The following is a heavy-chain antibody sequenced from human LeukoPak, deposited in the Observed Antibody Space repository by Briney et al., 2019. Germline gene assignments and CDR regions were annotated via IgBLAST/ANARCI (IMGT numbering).Heavy chain of an antibody. Sequence: GGSLRLSCAASGFTFSSYSMNWVRQAPGKGLEWVSSISSSSSYIYYADSVKGRFTISRDNSKNTLYLQMNSLRAEDTAVYYCAKDGAEYYYDSSGYSRHFDYWGQGTLVTVSS. J-gene: IGHJ4*02. D-gene: IGHD3-22*01. V-gene: IGHV3-21*01. CDR1: GFTFSSYS. CDR2: ISSSSSYI. CDR3: AKDGAEYYYDSSGYSRHFDY.